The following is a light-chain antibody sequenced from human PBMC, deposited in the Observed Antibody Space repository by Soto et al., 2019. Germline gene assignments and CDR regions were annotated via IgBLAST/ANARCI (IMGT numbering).Light chain of an antibody. J-gene: IGKJ3*01. CDR3: HQRSKWPT. CDR2: DAS. CDR1: QSVSSY. Sequence: EIVLTQSPATLSLSPGERATLSCRASQSVSSYLAWYQQKPGQAPRLLIYDASNRATGIPARFSGSGSGTDFTLTIRSLEPKDFAVYYCHQRSKWPTFGHGTKVDIK. V-gene: IGKV3-11*01.